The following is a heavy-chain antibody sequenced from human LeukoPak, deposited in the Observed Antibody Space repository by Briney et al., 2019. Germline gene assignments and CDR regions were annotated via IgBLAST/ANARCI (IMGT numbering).Heavy chain of an antibody. CDR1: GFTFSSYG. Sequence: GGSLRLSCAASGFTFSSYGMHWVRQAPGKGLEWVAFIRYDGSNKYYADSVKGRFTISRYNSKNTLYLQMNSLRAEDTAVYYCAKAHTPWFGELLLFDYWGQGTLVTVSS. V-gene: IGHV3-30*02. J-gene: IGHJ4*02. CDR3: AKAHTPWFGELLLFDY. CDR2: IRYDGSNK. D-gene: IGHD3-10*01.